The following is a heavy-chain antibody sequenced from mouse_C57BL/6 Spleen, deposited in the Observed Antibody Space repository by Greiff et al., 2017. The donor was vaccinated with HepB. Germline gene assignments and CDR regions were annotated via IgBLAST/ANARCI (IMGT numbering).Heavy chain of an antibody. CDR1: GYTFTSYD. D-gene: IGHD1-1*01. V-gene: IGHV1-85*01. J-gene: IGHJ1*03. CDR2: IYPRDGST. CDR3: ARSGYYYGSSFYWYFDV. Sequence: QVQLQQPGPELVKPGASVKLSCKASGYTFTSYDINWVKQRPGQGLEWIGWIYPRDGSTKYNEKFKGKATLTVDTSSSTAYMELHSLTSEDSAVYFCARSGYYYGSSFYWYFDVRGTGTTVTVSS.